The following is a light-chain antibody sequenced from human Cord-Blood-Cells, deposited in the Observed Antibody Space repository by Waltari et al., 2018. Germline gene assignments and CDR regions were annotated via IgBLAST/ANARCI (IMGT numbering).Light chain of an antibody. CDR2: LNSDGSH. CDR1: SGHSSYA. J-gene: IGLJ3*02. V-gene: IGLV4-69*01. CDR3: QTWGTGIQV. Sequence: QLVLTQSPSVSASLGASVKLPCTLSSGHSSYAIAWHQQQPEKGPRYLMKLNSDGSHSKGDGIPDRFSGSSSGAERYLTISSLQSEDEADYYCQTWGTGIQVFGGGTKLTVL.